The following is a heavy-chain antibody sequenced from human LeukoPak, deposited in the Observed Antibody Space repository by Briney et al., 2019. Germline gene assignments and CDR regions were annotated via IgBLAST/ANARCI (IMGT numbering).Heavy chain of an antibody. CDR1: GGSISSYY. D-gene: IGHD6-13*01. J-gene: IGHJ4*02. Sequence: SETLSLTCTVSGGSISSYYWSWIRQPPGKGLEWIGYIYTSGSTNYNPSLKSRVTMSVDTSKNQFSLKLSSVTAADTAVYYCARDRDPYSSSWYYFDYWGQGTLVTVSS. V-gene: IGHV4-4*08. CDR3: ARDRDPYSSSWYYFDY. CDR2: IYTSGST.